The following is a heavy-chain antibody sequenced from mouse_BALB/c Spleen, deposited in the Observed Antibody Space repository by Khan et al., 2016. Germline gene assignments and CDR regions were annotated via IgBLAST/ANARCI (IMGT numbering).Heavy chain of an antibody. CDR2: IDTETGEP. J-gene: IGHJ4*01. CDR3: APQPYYYAMDF. D-gene: IGHD3-2*02. V-gene: IGHV9-2-1*01. CDR1: GYTFTDYS. Sequence: QIQLVQSGPELKKPGETVKMSCKTSGYTFTDYSIHWVKQTPGKGLKWLGWIDTETGEPTYADDFKGRFAFSLETSASPAYLQINDLKNEDTATYFWAPQPYYYAMDFWGQGSSVTVSS.